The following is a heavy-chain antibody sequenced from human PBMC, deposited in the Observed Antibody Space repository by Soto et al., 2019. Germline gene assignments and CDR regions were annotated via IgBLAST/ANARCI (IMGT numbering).Heavy chain of an antibody. J-gene: IGHJ6*02. CDR1: GFTFSSYG. CDR2: IWYDGSNK. D-gene: IGHD3-10*01. Sequence: QVQLVESGGGVVQPGRSLRLSCAASGFTFSSYGMHWVRQAPGKGLEWVAVIWYDGSNKYYADSVKGRFTISRDNSKNXXYLQMNSLRAEDTAVYYCARDEGLGVKYYYYGMDVWGQGTTVTVSS. V-gene: IGHV3-33*01. CDR3: ARDEGLGVKYYYYGMDV.